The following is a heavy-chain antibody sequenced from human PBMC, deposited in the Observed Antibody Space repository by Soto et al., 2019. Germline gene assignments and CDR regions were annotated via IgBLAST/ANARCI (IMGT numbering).Heavy chain of an antibody. J-gene: IGHJ4*02. Sequence: EVRLLESGGGLVQPGGSLRLSCAASRFTFRLYAMSWVRQAPGKGLEWVSGISGGGGRIYYADSVKGRFIISRDNAKDTLSLQMNSLKAEDTAVYYCATDMWGDWNDADPDCWFASGGQGTVVTVSS. CDR2: ISGGGGRI. D-gene: IGHD1-1*01. V-gene: IGHV3-23*01. CDR1: RFTFRLYA. CDR3: ATDMWGDWNDADPDCWFAS.